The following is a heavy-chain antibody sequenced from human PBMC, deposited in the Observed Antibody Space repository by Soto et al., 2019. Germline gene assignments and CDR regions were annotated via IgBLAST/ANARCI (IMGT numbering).Heavy chain of an antibody. V-gene: IGHV4-34*01. D-gene: IGHD2-2*01. Sequence: QVQLQQWGAGLLKPSETLSLTCAVYGGSFSGYYWSWIRQPPGKGLEWIGEINHSGSTNYNPSLKRRVTISVDTSKNQFSLKLSSVTAADTAVYYCARNRPVPAALFDYWGQGTLVTVSS. CDR1: GGSFSGYY. CDR2: INHSGST. CDR3: ARNRPVPAALFDY. J-gene: IGHJ4*02.